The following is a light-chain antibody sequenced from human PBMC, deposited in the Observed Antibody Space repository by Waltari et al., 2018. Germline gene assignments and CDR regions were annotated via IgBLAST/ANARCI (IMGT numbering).Light chain of an antibody. CDR3: QQYTRSVWT. J-gene: IGKJ1*01. Sequence: VLTQSPGILSLSPGERATLSCRASQSVSSSYLAWYQQKPGQAPRLLIYGASNRATGIPDRFSGSGSGTDFTLTISKLEPEDFAVYYCQQYTRSVWTFGQGTKVEI. V-gene: IGKV3-20*01. CDR1: QSVSSSY. CDR2: GAS.